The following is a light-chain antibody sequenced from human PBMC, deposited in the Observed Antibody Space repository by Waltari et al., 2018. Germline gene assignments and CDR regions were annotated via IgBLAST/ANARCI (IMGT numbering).Light chain of an antibody. Sequence: SSELTQDPAVSVALGQTVRITCQGDRLRSYYASWYQQKTGQAPVLVIYGKNNRPSGIPNRFSGSSSGNTASLTITGAQAEDEADYYCNSRDSSGNPVVFGGGTKLTVL. CDR1: RLRSYY. V-gene: IGLV3-19*01. J-gene: IGLJ2*01. CDR3: NSRDSSGNPVV. CDR2: GKN.